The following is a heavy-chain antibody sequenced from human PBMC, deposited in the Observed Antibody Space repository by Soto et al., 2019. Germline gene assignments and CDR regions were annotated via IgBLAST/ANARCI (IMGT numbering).Heavy chain of an antibody. CDR2: IRNKVNRYST. CDR3: ARGGALVRGHRLPDY. J-gene: IGHJ4*02. Sequence: EVQLVESGGALVQPGGSLRLSCATSGFTFSDHYMDWVRQAPGKRLEWVARIRNKVNRYSTEYATSVRGRFTISRHESSNSLSLQMNSLQTEDTAVYYCARGGALVRGHRLPDYWGPGTLVTVSS. V-gene: IGHV3-72*01. D-gene: IGHD3-10*01. CDR1: GFTFSDHY.